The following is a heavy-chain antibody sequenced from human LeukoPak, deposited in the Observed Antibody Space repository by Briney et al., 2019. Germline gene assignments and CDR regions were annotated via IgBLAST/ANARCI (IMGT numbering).Heavy chain of an antibody. J-gene: IGHJ5*02. CDR3: AKDGYDFWSGYYPNGGQNWFDP. D-gene: IGHD3-3*01. Sequence: SGGSLRLSCAASGFTFSSYAMSWVRQAPGKGLEWVSAISGSGGSTYYADSVKGRFTISRDNSKNTLYLQMNSLRAEDTAVYYCAKDGYDFWSGYYPNGGQNWFDPWGQGTLVTVSS. V-gene: IGHV3-23*01. CDR1: GFTFSSYA. CDR2: ISGSGGST.